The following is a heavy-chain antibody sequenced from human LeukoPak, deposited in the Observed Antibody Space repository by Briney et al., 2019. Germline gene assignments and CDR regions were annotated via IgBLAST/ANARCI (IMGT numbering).Heavy chain of an antibody. CDR2: IYYSGST. Sequence: PSETLSLTCTVSGGSISSYYWSWIRQPPGKGLEWIGYIYYSGSTNYNPSLKSRVTISVDTSKNQFSLKLSSVTAADSAVYYCAGGLRGNYFDYWGQGTLVTVSS. D-gene: IGHD3-10*01. V-gene: IGHV4-59*01. CDR3: AGGLRGNYFDY. J-gene: IGHJ4*02. CDR1: GGSISSYY.